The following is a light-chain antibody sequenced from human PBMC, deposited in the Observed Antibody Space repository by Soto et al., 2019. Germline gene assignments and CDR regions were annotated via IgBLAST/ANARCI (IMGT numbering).Light chain of an antibody. Sequence: QSVLTQPPSASGTPGQRVTISCSGSSSNIGSNYVYWYQQLPGTAPKLLIYRNNQRPSGVPDRFSGSKSGTSASLAISGLRSEDEADYYCSTWEDSLNVLFGGGTKLTVL. CDR2: RNN. V-gene: IGLV1-47*01. CDR1: SSNIGSNY. CDR3: STWEDSLNVL. J-gene: IGLJ2*01.